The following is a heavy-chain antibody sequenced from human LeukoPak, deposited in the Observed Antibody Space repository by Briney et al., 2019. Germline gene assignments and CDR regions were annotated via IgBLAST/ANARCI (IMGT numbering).Heavy chain of an antibody. Sequence: GGSLTLSCAASTFTLDDNGMEWDRQAQGKGREWGCGASWGGTTTSYAGSGKGRFTISTANATNSLFLQMSSRRAEDTALYYCARGLFHGSESFYDYWGKGTLVTVSS. CDR2: ASWGGTTT. V-gene: IGHV3-20*04. D-gene: IGHD3-10*01. J-gene: IGHJ4*02. CDR1: TFTLDDNG. CDR3: ARGLFHGSESFYDY.